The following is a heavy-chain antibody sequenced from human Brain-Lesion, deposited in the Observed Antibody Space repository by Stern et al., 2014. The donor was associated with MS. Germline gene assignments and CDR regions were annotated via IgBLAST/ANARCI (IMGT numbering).Heavy chain of an antibody. Sequence: EVHLVESGGGFVQPGGSLRLSCAASGFRFSSYAMSWVRQTPGKGLEWGSGISASGGSTYYADSVKGRFTISRDKSKNTLFLQMNSLRAEDTAVYYCAKGVWGSYLNAFDMWGQGTMVTVSS. V-gene: IGHV3-23*04. J-gene: IGHJ3*02. CDR3: AKGVWGSYLNAFDM. CDR2: ISASGGST. D-gene: IGHD3-16*02. CDR1: GFRFSSYA.